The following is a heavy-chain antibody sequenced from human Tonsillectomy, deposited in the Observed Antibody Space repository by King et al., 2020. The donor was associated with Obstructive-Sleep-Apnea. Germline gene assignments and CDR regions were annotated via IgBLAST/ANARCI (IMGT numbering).Heavy chain of an antibody. CDR3: AMGGYYYDSSGYPWYFDY. Sequence: HVQLVESGGGVVQPGRSLRLSCAASGFTFSIYGMHWVRQAPGKGVEWVAVIWYDGSNKYYADSVKGRFTISRVNSKNTLYLQINSLRAEDTAVYYCAMGGYYYDSSGYPWYFDYWGQGTLVTVSS. J-gene: IGHJ4*02. D-gene: IGHD3-22*01. V-gene: IGHV3-33*01. CDR2: IWYDGSNK. CDR1: GFTFSIYG.